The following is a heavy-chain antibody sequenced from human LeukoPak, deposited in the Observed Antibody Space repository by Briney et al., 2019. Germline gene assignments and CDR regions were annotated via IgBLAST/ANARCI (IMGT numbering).Heavy chain of an antibody. V-gene: IGHV1-2*06. Sequence: ASVKVSCKASGYTSTDYYMHWVRQAPGQGLEWMGRINPYSGGTNYAQKFQGRVIMTMDTSVSTAYMELSSLRSDDTTVYYCARDPVVVMDAFDIWGQGTMVTVSS. CDR3: ARDPVVVMDAFDI. D-gene: IGHD3-22*01. J-gene: IGHJ3*02. CDR1: GYTSTDYY. CDR2: INPYSGGT.